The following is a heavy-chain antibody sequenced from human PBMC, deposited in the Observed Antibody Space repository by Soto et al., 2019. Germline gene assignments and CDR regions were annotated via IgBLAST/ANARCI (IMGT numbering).Heavy chain of an antibody. CDR3: AKDKFSSSWYYFDY. D-gene: IGHD6-13*01. J-gene: IGHJ4*02. CDR1: GFTFSSYG. V-gene: IGHV3-30*18. CDR2: ISYDGSNK. Sequence: GESLRLSCAASGFTFSSYGMHWVRQAPGKGLEWVAVISYDGSNKYYADSVKGRFTISRDNSKNTLYLQMNSLRAEDTAVYYCAKDKFSSSWYYFDYWGQGTLVTVSS.